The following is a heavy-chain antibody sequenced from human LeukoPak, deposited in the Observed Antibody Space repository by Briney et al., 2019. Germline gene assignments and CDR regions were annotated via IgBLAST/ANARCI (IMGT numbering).Heavy chain of an antibody. CDR2: IYTSGST. J-gene: IGHJ6*03. CDR3: ARDRSSGLPYYHYYMDV. V-gene: IGHV4-4*07. Sequence: SETLSLTCTVSGGSISSYYWSWIRQPAGKGLEWIGRIYTSGSTNYNPSLKSRVTMSVDTSKNQFSLKLSSVTAADTAVYYCARDRSSGLPYYHYYMDVWGKGTTVTVSS. D-gene: IGHD6-19*01. CDR1: GGSISSYY.